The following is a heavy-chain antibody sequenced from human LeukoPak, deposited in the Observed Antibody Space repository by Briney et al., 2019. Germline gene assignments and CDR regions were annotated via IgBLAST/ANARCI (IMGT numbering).Heavy chain of an antibody. CDR2: IYYSGST. V-gene: IGHV4-38-2*02. Sequence: NPSETLSLTCTVSGDSISSGNYWGWIRQPPGKGLEWIGSIYYSGSTYYNPSLKSRVTISVDTSKNQFSLKLSSVTAADTAVYYCARHAPHEYFQHWGQGTLVTVSS. J-gene: IGHJ1*01. CDR3: ARHAPHEYFQH. CDR1: GDSISSGNY. D-gene: IGHD2-2*01.